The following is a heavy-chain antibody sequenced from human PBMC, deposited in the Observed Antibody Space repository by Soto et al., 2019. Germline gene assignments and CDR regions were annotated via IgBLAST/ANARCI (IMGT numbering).Heavy chain of an antibody. CDR1: GFTFSSCT. Sequence: EVHLVESGGGLVKPGGSLRLACAVSGFTFSSCTMNWVRQAPGKGLEWVSSISPSTSHIYYADSVKGRFTISRDNAKNSLFLKMNSLRAEETAVYYCSGCSGGACHQHYGMDVWGQGTTVTVSS. V-gene: IGHV3-21*01. D-gene: IGHD2-15*01. CDR2: ISPSTSHI. CDR3: SGCSGGACHQHYGMDV. J-gene: IGHJ6*02.